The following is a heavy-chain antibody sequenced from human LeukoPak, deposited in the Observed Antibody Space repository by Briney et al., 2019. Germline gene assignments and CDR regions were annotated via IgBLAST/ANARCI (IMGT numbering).Heavy chain of an antibody. CDR1: GFTFSSYG. J-gene: IGHJ4*02. Sequence: PGGSLRLSCAASGFTFSSYGMHWVRQAPGKGLEWVAVISYDGTNKYYVDSVKGRFTISRDNSKNTLYLQMSSLRAEDTAVYHCAKRGDCSSISCSTYGIDYWGQGTLVTVSS. CDR2: ISYDGTNK. CDR3: AKRGDCSSISCSTYGIDY. D-gene: IGHD2-2*02. V-gene: IGHV3-30*18.